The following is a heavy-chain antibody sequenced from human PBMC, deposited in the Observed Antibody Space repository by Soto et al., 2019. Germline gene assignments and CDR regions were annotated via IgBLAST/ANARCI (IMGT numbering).Heavy chain of an antibody. CDR1: GFTFSSYW. J-gene: IGHJ3*02. Sequence: GGSLRLSCAASGFTFSSYWVSWVRQAPGKGLEWVANIKQDGSEKYYVDSVKGRFTISRDNAKNSLYLQMNSLRAEDTAVYYCARDRYYDSSGYYPDDAFAIRGQGTMVTVSS. CDR3: ARDRYYDSSGYYPDDAFAI. CDR2: IKQDGSEK. V-gene: IGHV3-7*05. D-gene: IGHD3-22*01.